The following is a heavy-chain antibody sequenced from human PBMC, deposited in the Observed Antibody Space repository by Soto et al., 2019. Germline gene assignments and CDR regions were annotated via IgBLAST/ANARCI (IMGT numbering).Heavy chain of an antibody. V-gene: IGHV3-23*01. CDR1: GFTFISYA. CDR2: ISGSGGST. CDR3: ATSATSYCSSTSCYVY. D-gene: IGHD2-2*01. Sequence: PWGSLRLSCAASGFTFISYAISLFRHSPWKWLEWVSAISGSGGSTYYADSVKGRFTISRDNSKNTLYLQMNSLRAEDTAVYYCATSATSYCSSTSCYVYWGQGTLVTVSS. J-gene: IGHJ4*02.